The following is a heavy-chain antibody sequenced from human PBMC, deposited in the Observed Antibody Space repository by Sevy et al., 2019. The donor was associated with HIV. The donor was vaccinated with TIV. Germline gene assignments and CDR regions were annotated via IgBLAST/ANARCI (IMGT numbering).Heavy chain of an antibody. J-gene: IGHJ4*02. D-gene: IGHD1-26*01. Sequence: GGSLRLSCAASGFIFSTYWMSWVRQAPGKGLEWVANIKEDGSEKCYVVSVKGRFTISRDNAKNSLYLQMSSLRAEDTAVYYCARGGKYPGYCGQGTLVTVSS. CDR3: ARGGKYPGY. V-gene: IGHV3-7*01. CDR1: GFIFSTYW. CDR2: IKEDGSEK.